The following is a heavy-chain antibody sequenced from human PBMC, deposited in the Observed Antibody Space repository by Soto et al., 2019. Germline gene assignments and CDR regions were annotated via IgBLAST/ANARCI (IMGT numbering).Heavy chain of an antibody. CDR3: ASVFDSSGYYRHFDY. CDR1: GFAFSNYG. V-gene: IGHV3-74*01. D-gene: IGHD3-22*01. J-gene: IGHJ4*02. CDR2: IIGDGSDT. Sequence: GGSLRLSCGASGFAFSNYGMNWVRQAPGKGLVWVSRIIGDGSDTRYADSVKGRFTVSRDNAKNTVFLQMNSLRAEDTAVYYCASVFDSSGYYRHFDYWSQGISVTVSS.